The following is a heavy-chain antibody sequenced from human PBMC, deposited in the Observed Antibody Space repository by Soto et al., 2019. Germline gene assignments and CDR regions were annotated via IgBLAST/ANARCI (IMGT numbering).Heavy chain of an antibody. CDR2: IYYSGSP. V-gene: IGHV4-59*01. Sequence: PSETLSLTCTVSGGSISSYYWSWIRQPPGKGLEWIGYIYYSGSPNYSPSLESRVTISEDTSKNQFSLKLTSVTAADTAVYYCAMAGNYRYFDAWGQGTLVTSPQ. CDR3: AMAGNYRYFDA. CDR1: GGSISSYY. J-gene: IGHJ4*02. D-gene: IGHD1-7*01.